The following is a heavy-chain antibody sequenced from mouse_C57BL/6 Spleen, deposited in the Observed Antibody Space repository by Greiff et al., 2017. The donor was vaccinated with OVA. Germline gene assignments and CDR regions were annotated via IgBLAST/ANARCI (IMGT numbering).Heavy chain of an antibody. CDR1: GFTFTDYY. Sequence: EVMLVESGGGLVQPGGSLSLSCAASGFTFTDYYMSWVRQPPGKALEWLGFIRNKANGYTTEYSASVKGRFTISRDNSQSILYLQMNALRAEDSATYYCASYIRDGAMDYWGQGTSVTVSS. CDR2: IRNKANGYTT. J-gene: IGHJ4*01. CDR3: ASYIRDGAMDY. V-gene: IGHV7-3*01.